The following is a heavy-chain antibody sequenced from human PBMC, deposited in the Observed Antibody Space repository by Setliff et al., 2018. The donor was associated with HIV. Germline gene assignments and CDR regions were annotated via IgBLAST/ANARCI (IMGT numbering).Heavy chain of an antibody. CDR3: ARQPLHCSSINCYGAVYDN. CDR1: GFTFSSHV. CDR2: ITPSSTET. J-gene: IGHJ4*02. Sequence: PGESLKISCAASGFTFSSHVMTWVRQAPGKGLEWVSVITPSSTETYYADSVKGRFTISRDDSKNTLSLQMSSLRAEDTALYYCARQPLHCSSINCYGAVYDNWGQGTLVTVSS. V-gene: IGHV3-23*01. D-gene: IGHD2-2*01.